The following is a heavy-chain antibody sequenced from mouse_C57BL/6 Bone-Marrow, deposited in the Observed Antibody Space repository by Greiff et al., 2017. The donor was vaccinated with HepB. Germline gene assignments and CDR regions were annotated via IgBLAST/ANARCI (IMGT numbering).Heavy chain of an antibody. D-gene: IGHD1-1*01. J-gene: IGHJ3*01. CDR3: ARNKAYYGSSPWFAY. V-gene: IGHV2-9-1*01. CDR2: IWTGGGT. Sequence: VQLQESGPGLVAPSQSLSITCTVSGFSLTSYAISWVRQPPGKGLEWLGVIWTGGGTNYNSALKSRLSISKDNSKSQVFLKMNSLQTDDTARYYCARNKAYYGSSPWFAYWGRGTLVTVSA. CDR1: GFSLTSYA.